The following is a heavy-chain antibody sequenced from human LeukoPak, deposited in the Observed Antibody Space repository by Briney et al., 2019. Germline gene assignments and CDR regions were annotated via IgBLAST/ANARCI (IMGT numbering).Heavy chain of an antibody. J-gene: IGHJ4*02. D-gene: IGHD1-26*01. CDR3: AKGGDLVGATAPFDY. CDR1: GFTFSSYG. V-gene: IGHV3-30*02. Sequence: GGSLRLSCAASGFTFSSYGMHWVRQALGKGPEWVAFIRYDGSDKNYADSVKGRFTISRDNSKNTVYLQMNSLRTEDTAMYYCAKGGDLVGATAPFDYWGQGTLVTVSS. CDR2: IRYDGSDK.